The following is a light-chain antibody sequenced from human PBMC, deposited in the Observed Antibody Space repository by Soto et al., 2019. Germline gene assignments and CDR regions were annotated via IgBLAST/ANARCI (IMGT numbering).Light chain of an antibody. V-gene: IGKV2-28*01. CDR3: MQALQAPYT. CDR2: LGS. CDR1: QSLLESNGYIY. Sequence: DIVMTQSPLSLPVTPGQPASISCRSSQSLLESNGYIYLDWYLQKPGQSPQLLIYLGSYRASGVPDRFSGSGSDTDFTLKITRVEAEDVGVYYCMQALQAPYTFGQGTKVEIK. J-gene: IGKJ2*01.